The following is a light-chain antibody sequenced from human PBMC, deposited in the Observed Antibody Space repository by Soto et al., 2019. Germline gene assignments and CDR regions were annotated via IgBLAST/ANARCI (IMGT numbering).Light chain of an antibody. CDR3: QQYNSYWT. J-gene: IGKJ1*01. Sequence: DTQMTQSPSTLSASVGDRVTITCRASQSISSWLAWYQQKPGKAPKLLIYKASNLESGVPSRFSGIGSGTEFTLTISSLQPDDFATYYCQQYNSYWTFGQGTKVDIK. CDR2: KAS. V-gene: IGKV1-5*03. CDR1: QSISSW.